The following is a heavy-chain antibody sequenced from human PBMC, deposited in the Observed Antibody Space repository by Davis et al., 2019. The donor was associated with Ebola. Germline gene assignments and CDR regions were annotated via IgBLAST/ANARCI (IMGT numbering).Heavy chain of an antibody. CDR1: GFTFSSYW. CDR3: ARSADC. V-gene: IGHV3-7*01. J-gene: IGHJ4*01. CDR2: IKQDGSEK. D-gene: IGHD3-3*01. Sequence: GESLKISCAASGFTFSSYWNSWVRQAPGKGLEWVANIKQDGSEKYYVDSVKGRLTISRDNAKDSLYLQMNRLRADETAVYYCARSADCWGKGTLVTVSS.